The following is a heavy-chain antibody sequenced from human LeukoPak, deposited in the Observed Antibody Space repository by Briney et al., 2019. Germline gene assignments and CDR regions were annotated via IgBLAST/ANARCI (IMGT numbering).Heavy chain of an antibody. CDR2: IRSKAYGGTT. Sequence: GGSLTLSCTASGFNFGDYAMSWFRQAPGKGLEWVGFIRSKAYGGTTEYAASVKGRFTISRDDYKSIAYLQMNSLKTEDTAVYYCTRARGYSYGYADVWGKGTTVTVSS. J-gene: IGHJ6*04. CDR1: GFNFGDYA. D-gene: IGHD5-18*01. V-gene: IGHV3-49*03. CDR3: TRARGYSYGYADV.